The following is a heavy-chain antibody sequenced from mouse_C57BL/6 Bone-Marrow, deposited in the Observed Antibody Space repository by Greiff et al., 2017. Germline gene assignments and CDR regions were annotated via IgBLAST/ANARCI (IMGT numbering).Heavy chain of an antibody. CDR2: INPNYGTT. V-gene: IGHV1-39*01. J-gene: IGHJ4*01. CDR3: ARGYDYEYSMDY. Sequence: EVQLVESGPELVKPGASVTISCKASGYSFTDYNMNWVKQSNGKSLEWIGVINPNYGTTSYNKKFKGKATLTVDQSSSTAYMQLNGLTSEDSAVYYCARGYDYEYSMDYWGQGTSVTVSS. D-gene: IGHD2-4*01. CDR1: GYSFTDYN.